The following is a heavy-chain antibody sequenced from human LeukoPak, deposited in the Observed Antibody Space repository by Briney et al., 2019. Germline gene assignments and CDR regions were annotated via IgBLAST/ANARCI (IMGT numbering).Heavy chain of an antibody. D-gene: IGHD6-13*01. CDR3: ARDVASSSWYFDY. Sequence: GASVKVSCKASGYTFTSYYMYWVRQAPGQGLEGMGMINPSGGSTTYAQKFQGRVTMTRDTSTSTVYMELSSLRAEDTAVYYCARDVASSSWYFDYWGQGTLVTVSS. V-gene: IGHV1-46*01. CDR1: GYTFTSYY. J-gene: IGHJ4*02. CDR2: INPSGGST.